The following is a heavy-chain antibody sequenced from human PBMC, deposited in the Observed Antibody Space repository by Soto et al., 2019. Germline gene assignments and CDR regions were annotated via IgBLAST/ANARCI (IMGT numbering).Heavy chain of an antibody. CDR3: AKDILDIVVVPAGLPPKYYYYYYMDV. J-gene: IGHJ6*03. CDR2: ISWNSGSI. V-gene: IGHV3-9*01. D-gene: IGHD2-2*01. CDR1: GFTFDDYA. Sequence: GGSLRLSCAASGFTFDDYAMHWVRQAPGKGLEWVSGISWNSGSIGYADSVKGRFTISRDNAKNSLYLQMNRLRAEDTALYYCAKDILDIVVVPAGLPPKYYYYYYMDVWGKGTTVTVSS.